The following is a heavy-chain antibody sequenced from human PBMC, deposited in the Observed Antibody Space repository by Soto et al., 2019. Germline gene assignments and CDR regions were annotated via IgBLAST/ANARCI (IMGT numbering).Heavy chain of an antibody. V-gene: IGHV3-30-3*01. CDR2: ISYDGSNK. D-gene: IGHD1-20*01. CDR3: ARDPFLNWNDVAFDI. J-gene: IGHJ3*02. CDR1: GFTFSSYA. Sequence: GGSLRLSCAASGFTFSSYAMHWVRQAPGKGLEWVAVISYDGSNKYYADSVKGRFTISRDNSKNTLYLQMNSLRAEDTAVYYCARDPFLNWNDVAFDIWGQGTMVTVSS.